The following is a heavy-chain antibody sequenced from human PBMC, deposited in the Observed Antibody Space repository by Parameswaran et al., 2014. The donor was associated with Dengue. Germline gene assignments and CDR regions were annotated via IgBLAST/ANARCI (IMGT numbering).Heavy chain of an antibody. CDR2: IIPILGIA. V-gene: IGHV1-69*04. Sequence: WVRQAPGQGLEWMGRIIPILGIANYAQKFQGRVTITADKSTSTAYMELSSLRSEDAAVYYCARGHLLWFGRLYFDYWGQGTLVTVSS. J-gene: IGHJ4*02. CDR3: ARGHLLWFGRLYFDY. D-gene: IGHD3-10*01.